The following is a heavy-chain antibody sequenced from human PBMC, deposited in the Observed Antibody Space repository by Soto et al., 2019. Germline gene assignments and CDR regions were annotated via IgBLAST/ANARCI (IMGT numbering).Heavy chain of an antibody. CDR2: INHSGST. D-gene: IGHD1-1*01. CDR1: GGSFSGYY. J-gene: IGHJ4*02. Sequence: PSETLSLTCAVYGGSFSGYYWSWIRQPPGKGLEWIGEINHSGSTNYNPSLKSRVTISVDTSKNQFSLKLSSVTAADTAVYCSARGRVGTDRFKLSPLVGVWLDYWGQGSLVTVYS. V-gene: IGHV4-34*01. CDR3: ARGRVGTDRFKLSPLVGVWLDY.